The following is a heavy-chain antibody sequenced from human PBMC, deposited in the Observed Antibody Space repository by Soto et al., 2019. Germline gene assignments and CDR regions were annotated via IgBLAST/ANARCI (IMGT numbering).Heavy chain of an antibody. CDR3: ARVGYCSGGSCPRYYYYYGMDV. Sequence: QVQLVQSGAEVKKPGASVKVSCKASGYTFTSYDINWVRQATGQGLEWMGWMNPNSGNTGYAQKFQGRVTMTRNTSISTAYIELSSLRSEDTAVYYCARVGYCSGGSCPRYYYYYGMDVWGQGTTVTVSS. J-gene: IGHJ6*02. V-gene: IGHV1-8*01. CDR2: MNPNSGNT. CDR1: GYTFTSYD. D-gene: IGHD2-15*01.